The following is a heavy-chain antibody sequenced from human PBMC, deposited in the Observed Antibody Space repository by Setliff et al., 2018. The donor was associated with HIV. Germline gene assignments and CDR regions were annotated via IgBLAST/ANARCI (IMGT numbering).Heavy chain of an antibody. CDR1: GFSIGNFYY. V-gene: IGHV4-38-2*02. Sequence: PSETLSLTCNVSGFSIGNFYYWGWVRQPPGKGLEWVGSMYPNGRTYYNPSVKSRVTISVDTYKNQFFLKLSSVTAAYTAMYYCATPHREREDDAFAIWGQGTKVTVSS. J-gene: IGHJ3*02. CDR3: ATPHREREDDAFAI. D-gene: IGHD1-1*01. CDR2: MYPNGRT.